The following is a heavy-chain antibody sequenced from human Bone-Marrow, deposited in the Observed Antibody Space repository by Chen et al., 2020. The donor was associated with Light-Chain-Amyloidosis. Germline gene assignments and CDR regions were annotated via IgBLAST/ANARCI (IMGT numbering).Heavy chain of an antibody. CDR1: GLTFSSYW. Sequence: VXLVESGGGLVQPGGSLRLFRAAPGLTFSSYWMHWVRQAPGKGLVWVSRINSDGSSTSYADSVKGRFTISRDNAKNTLYLQMNSLRAEDTAVYYCAREVAGGRYYYYYYMDVWGKGTTVTVSS. CDR3: AREVAGGRYYYYYYMDV. CDR2: INSDGSST. D-gene: IGHD6-13*01. J-gene: IGHJ6*03. V-gene: IGHV3-74*01.